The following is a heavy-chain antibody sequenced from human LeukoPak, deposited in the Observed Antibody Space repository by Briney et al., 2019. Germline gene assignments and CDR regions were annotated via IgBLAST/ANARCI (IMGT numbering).Heavy chain of an antibody. V-gene: IGHV5-51*01. CDR1: GCWFTSYW. J-gene: IGHJ4*02. Sequence: GEALQISSKGSGCWFTSYWIGRVRRKPGKGGEWMGIIYTGDSDTRYSAYFEGQVTISARKYIRTAYQQWSSLKASDTAMYYCARLLGEVWSPCDYWGQGTLVTVSS. CDR2: IYTGDSDT. D-gene: IGHD3-16*01. CDR3: ARLLGEVWSPCDY.